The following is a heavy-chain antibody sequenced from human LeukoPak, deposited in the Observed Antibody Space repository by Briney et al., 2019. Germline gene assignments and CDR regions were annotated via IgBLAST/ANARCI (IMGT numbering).Heavy chain of an antibody. CDR2: INHSGST. J-gene: IGHJ4*02. Sequence: PSETLSLTCAVYGGSFSGYYWSWIRQPPGKGLEWIGEINHSGSTNHNPSLKSRVTISVDTSKNQFSLKLSSVTAADTAVYYCARGYYYDSSGYRTFDYWGQGTLVTVSS. CDR3: ARGYYYDSSGYRTFDY. CDR1: GGSFSGYY. V-gene: IGHV4-34*01. D-gene: IGHD3-22*01.